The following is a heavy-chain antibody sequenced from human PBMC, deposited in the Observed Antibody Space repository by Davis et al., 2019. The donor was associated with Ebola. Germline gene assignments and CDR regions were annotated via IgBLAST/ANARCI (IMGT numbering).Heavy chain of an antibody. V-gene: IGHV4-39*07. D-gene: IGHD3-10*01. CDR1: GASISSSGYY. CDR3: ARGVTMPGGGAFDI. CDR2: INHSGST. Sequence: PSETLSLTCTVSGASISSSGYYWGWIRQPPGKGLEWIGEINHSGSTNYNPSLKSRVTISVDTSKNQFSLKLSSVTAADTAVYYCARGVTMPGGGAFDIWGQGTMVTVSS. J-gene: IGHJ3*02.